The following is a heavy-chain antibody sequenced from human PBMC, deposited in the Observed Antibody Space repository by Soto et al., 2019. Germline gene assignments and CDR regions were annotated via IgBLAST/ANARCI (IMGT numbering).Heavy chain of an antibody. J-gene: IGHJ4*02. Sequence: GGSLRLSCAASGFTFSSYSMNWVRQAPGKGLEWVSSISSSSSYIYYADSVKGRFTISRENAKNSLYLQMNSLRAEDTAVYYCARTSSIAARRGVFDFDYWGQGTLVTVSS. CDR3: ARTSSIAARRGVFDFDY. D-gene: IGHD6-6*01. CDR1: GFTFSSYS. V-gene: IGHV3-21*01. CDR2: ISSSSSYI.